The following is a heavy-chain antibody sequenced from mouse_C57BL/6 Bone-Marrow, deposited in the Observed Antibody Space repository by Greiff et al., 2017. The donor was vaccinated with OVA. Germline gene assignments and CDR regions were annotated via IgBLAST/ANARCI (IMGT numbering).Heavy chain of an antibody. V-gene: IGHV1-26*01. Sequence: EVQLQQSGPELVKPGASVKISCKASGYTFTDYYMNWVKQSHGKSLEWIGDINPNNGGTSYNQKFKGKATLTVDKSSSTAYMELRSLTSEDSAVYYCAKNYYGSSYWDFDVWGTGTTVTVSS. CDR2: INPNNGGT. CDR3: AKNYYGSSYWDFDV. CDR1: GYTFTDYY. D-gene: IGHD1-1*01. J-gene: IGHJ1*03.